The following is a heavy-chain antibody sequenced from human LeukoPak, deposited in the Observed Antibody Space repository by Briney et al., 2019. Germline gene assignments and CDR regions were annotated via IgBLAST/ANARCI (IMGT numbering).Heavy chain of an antibody. J-gene: IGHJ4*02. Sequence: GSPRLSCAASGFTFSSYWMSWIRQPPGKGLEWIGEINHSGSTNYNPSLKSRVTISVDTSKNQFSLKLSSVTAADTAVYYCARRGIAAAGTPLGYWGQGTLVTVSS. CDR1: GFTFSSYW. CDR3: ARRGIAAAGTPLGY. CDR2: INHSGST. D-gene: IGHD6-13*01. V-gene: IGHV4-34*01.